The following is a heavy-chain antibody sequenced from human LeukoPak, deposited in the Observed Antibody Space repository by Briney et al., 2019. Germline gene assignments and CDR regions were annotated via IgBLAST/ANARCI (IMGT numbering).Heavy chain of an antibody. V-gene: IGHV3-53*01. Sequence: PGGSLRLSCAASGFTVSSNYMSWVRQAPGKGLEWVSVIYSGGSTYYADSVKGRFTISRDNSKNTLYLQMNSLRAEDTAVYYCARDRSYSGSYYLNDAFDIWGQGTMVTVSS. D-gene: IGHD1-26*01. CDR3: ARDRSYSGSYYLNDAFDI. CDR2: IYSGGST. J-gene: IGHJ3*02. CDR1: GFTVSSNY.